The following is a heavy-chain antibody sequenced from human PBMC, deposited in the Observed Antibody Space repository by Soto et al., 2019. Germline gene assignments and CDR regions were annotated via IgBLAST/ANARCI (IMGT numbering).Heavy chain of an antibody. D-gene: IGHD1-1*01. Sequence: GGFLRLSWASSVFTFSDYGIHWVRQAPGKGLERVAFIFYDGSNKYYADSVKGRFTIFRDNSNNTLYLLMNSLRADDTAVYHCARGRRGNSRQPDLSYYFDYWGQGTMVTGSS. CDR2: IFYDGSNK. V-gene: IGHV3-33*01. CDR3: ARGRRGNSRQPDLSYYFDY. CDR1: VFTFSDYG. J-gene: IGHJ4*02.